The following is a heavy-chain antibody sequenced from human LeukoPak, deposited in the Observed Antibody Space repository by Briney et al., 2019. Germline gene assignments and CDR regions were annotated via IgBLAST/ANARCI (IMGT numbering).Heavy chain of an antibody. V-gene: IGHV1-46*01. Sequence: GASVKVSCKASGYTFTSYYMHWVRQAPGQGLEWMGIINPSGGSTSYAQKFQGRVTMTRDTSISTAYMELSRLRSDDTAVYYCARAYDYGDYVDWFDPWGQGTLVTVSS. CDR1: GYTFTSYY. CDR2: INPSGGST. CDR3: ARAYDYGDYVDWFDP. J-gene: IGHJ5*02. D-gene: IGHD4-17*01.